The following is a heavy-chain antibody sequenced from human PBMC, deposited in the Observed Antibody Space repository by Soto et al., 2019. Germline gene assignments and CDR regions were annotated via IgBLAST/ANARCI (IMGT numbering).Heavy chain of an antibody. J-gene: IGHJ5*02. V-gene: IGHV4-59*01. CDR3: ARVVTIFGRINWFDP. D-gene: IGHD3-3*01. Sequence: PSETLSLTCTASGGSISSYYWSWIRQPPGKGLEWIGYIYYSGSTNYNPSLKSRVTISVDTSKNQFSLKLSSVTAADTAVYYCARVVTIFGRINWFDPWGQGTLVTVSS. CDR1: GGSISSYY. CDR2: IYYSGST.